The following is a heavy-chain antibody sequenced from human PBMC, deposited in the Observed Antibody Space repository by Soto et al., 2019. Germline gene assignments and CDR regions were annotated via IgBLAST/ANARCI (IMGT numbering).Heavy chain of an antibody. J-gene: IGHJ5*02. D-gene: IGHD6-6*01. V-gene: IGHV3-49*03. Sequence: PGGSLRLSCTASGFTFGDYAMSWFRQAPGKGLEWVGFIRSKAYGGTTEYAASVKGRFTISRDDSKSIAYLQMNSLKTEDTAVYYCPRDPKGSSSMSWFDPWGQGTLVTVSS. CDR1: GFTFGDYA. CDR3: PRDPKGSSSMSWFDP. CDR2: IRSKAYGGTT.